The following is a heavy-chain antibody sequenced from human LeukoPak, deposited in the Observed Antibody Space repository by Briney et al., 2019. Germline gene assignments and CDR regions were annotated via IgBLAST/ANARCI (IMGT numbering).Heavy chain of an antibody. Sequence: SGPTLVNPTQTLTLTCTFSGFSLSTSGMRVSWIRQPPGKALEWLARIDWDDDKFYSTSLKTRLTISKDTSKNQVVLTMTNMDPVDTATYYCARGVYYCSSTSCYASDAFDIWGQGTMVTVSS. V-gene: IGHV2-70*04. CDR3: ARGVYYCSSTSCYASDAFDI. J-gene: IGHJ3*02. CDR1: GFSLSTSGMR. D-gene: IGHD2-2*01. CDR2: IDWDDDK.